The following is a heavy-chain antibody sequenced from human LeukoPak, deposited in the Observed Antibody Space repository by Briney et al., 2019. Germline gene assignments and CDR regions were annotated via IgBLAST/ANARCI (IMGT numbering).Heavy chain of an antibody. D-gene: IGHD3-10*01. Sequence: ASVKVSCKASAYTFTSYYMHWVRQAPGQGLEWMGIINPSGGRTSYAQKFQGRVTMTRDTSTNTVYMEVSSLRSQDTAVYYCARDGSGSASYYNCYMHVWDKGTTVTVSS. CDR2: INPSGGRT. CDR3: ARDGSGSASYYNCYMHV. CDR1: AYTFTSYY. J-gene: IGHJ6*03. V-gene: IGHV1-46*01.